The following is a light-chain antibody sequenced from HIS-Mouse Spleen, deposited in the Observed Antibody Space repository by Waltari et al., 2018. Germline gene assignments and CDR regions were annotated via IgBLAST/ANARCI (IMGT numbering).Light chain of an antibody. CDR3: QQLNSYLPIT. CDR1: QGISSY. V-gene: IGKV1-9*01. CDR2: AAS. Sequence: IQLTQSPSFLFASVGDRVTITCRASQGISSYLAWYQQKPGKAPKLLIYAASTLQSGVPSRFSGSGSGTEFTLTISSLQPEDFATYYCQQLNSYLPITFGQGTRLEIK. J-gene: IGKJ5*01.